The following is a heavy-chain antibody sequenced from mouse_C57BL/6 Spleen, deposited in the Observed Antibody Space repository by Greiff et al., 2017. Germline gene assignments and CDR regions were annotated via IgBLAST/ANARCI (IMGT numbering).Heavy chain of an antibody. D-gene: IGHD2-2*01. CDR3: ASVYGYDVPRWYFDV. Sequence: QVQLQQPGAELVKPGASVKLSCKASGYTFTSYWMHWVKQRPGQGLEWIGMIHPNSGSTNYNEKFKSKATLTVDKSSSTAYMQLSSLTSEDSAVYYCASVYGYDVPRWYFDVWGTGTTVTVSS. CDR2: IHPNSGST. J-gene: IGHJ1*03. CDR1: GYTFTSYW. V-gene: IGHV1-64*01.